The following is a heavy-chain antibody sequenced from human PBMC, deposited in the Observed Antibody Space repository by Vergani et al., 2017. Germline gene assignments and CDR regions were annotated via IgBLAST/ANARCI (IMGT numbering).Heavy chain of an antibody. CDR3: ARGNAETYYDFWGVYSKPYYFDY. CDR1: GFTFSDYY. D-gene: IGHD3-3*01. V-gene: IGHV3-11*01. CDR2: ISSSGSTI. J-gene: IGHJ4*02. Sequence: VQLVESGGGLVQPGGSLRLSCAASGFTFSDYYMSWIRQAPGKGLEWVSYISSSGSTIYYADSVKGRFTISRDNAKNSLYLQRNSLSAEDTAVCYCARGNAETYYDFWGVYSKPYYFDYWGEGTLVTVSS.